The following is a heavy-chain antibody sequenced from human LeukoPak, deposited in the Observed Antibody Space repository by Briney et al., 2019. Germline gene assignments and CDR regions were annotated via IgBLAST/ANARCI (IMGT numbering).Heavy chain of an antibody. D-gene: IGHD4-11*01. CDR1: GFTFSSYS. V-gene: IGHV3-21*01. Sequence: PGGSLRLSCAASGFTFSSYSMNWVRQAPGKGLEWVSSISSSSSYIYYADSVKGRFTISRDNAKNSLYLQMNSLRAEDTTVYYCARGVDYPPHFDYWGQGTLVTVSS. J-gene: IGHJ4*02. CDR3: ARGVDYPPHFDY. CDR2: ISSSSSYI.